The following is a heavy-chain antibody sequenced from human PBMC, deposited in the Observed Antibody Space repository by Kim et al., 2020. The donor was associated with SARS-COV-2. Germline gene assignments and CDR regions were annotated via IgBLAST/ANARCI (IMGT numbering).Heavy chain of an antibody. CDR1: GGSISSSSYY. Sequence: SETLSLTCTVSGGSISSSSYYWGWIRQPPGKGLEWIGSIYYSGSTYYNPSLKSRVTISVDTSKNQFSLKLSSVTAADTAVYYCARGIRPYYYDSSGYYFEYWGQGTLVTVSS. V-gene: IGHV4-39*07. CDR3: ARGIRPYYYDSSGYYFEY. CDR2: IYYSGST. D-gene: IGHD3-22*01. J-gene: IGHJ4*02.